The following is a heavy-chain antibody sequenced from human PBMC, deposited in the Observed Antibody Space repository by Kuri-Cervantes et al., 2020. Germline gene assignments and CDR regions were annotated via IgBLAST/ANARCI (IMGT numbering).Heavy chain of an antibody. J-gene: IGHJ6*02. CDR3: ARAGTMVRTRMDV. CDR2: ISSSGSTI. D-gene: IGHD3-10*01. V-gene: IGHV3-11*01. CDR1: GFTFSDYY. Sequence: GESLKISCAASGFTFSDYYMSWIRQAPEKGLEWVSYISSSGSTIYYADSVKGRFTISRDNAKNSLYLQMNSLRAEDTAVYYCARAGTMVRTRMDVWGQGTTVTVSS.